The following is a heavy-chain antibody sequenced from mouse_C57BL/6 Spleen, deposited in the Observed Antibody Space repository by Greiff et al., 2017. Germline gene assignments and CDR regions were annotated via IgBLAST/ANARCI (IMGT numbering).Heavy chain of an antibody. Sequence: EVQLQQSGPELVKPGASVKISCKASGYTFTDYYMNWVKQSHGTSLEWIGDITPNNGGTSYNQKFKGKATLTVDTSSSTADMELRSLTSDDSAVYDSARCSNCGNYFDYWGQGTTLTVSS. CDR2: ITPNNGGT. J-gene: IGHJ2*01. CDR3: ARCSNCGNYFDY. CDR1: GYTFTDYY. V-gene: IGHV1-26*01. D-gene: IGHD4-1*01.